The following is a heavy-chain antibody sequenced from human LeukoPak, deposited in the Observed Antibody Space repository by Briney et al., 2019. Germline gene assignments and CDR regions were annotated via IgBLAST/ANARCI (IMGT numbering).Heavy chain of an antibody. J-gene: IGHJ4*02. Sequence: PGGSLRLSCAASGFTFSSYGMHWVRQAPGKGLEWVAVISYDGSNKYYADSVKGRFTISRDNSKNTLYLQMNSLRAEDTAVYYCAKDQADIAVVPAVNGEVDYWGQGTLVTVSS. CDR1: GFTFSSYG. CDR3: AKDQADIAVVPAVNGEVDY. CDR2: ISYDGSNK. V-gene: IGHV3-30*18. D-gene: IGHD2-2*01.